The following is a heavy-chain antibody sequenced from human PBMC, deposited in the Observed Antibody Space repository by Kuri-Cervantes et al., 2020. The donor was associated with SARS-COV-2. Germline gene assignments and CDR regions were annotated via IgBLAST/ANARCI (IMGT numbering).Heavy chain of an antibody. CDR1: GESFSGYY. CDR2: VNHRGST. J-gene: IGHJ3*02. Sequence: GSLRLSCAFYGESFSGYYWNWIRQSPGKGLEWIGEVNHRGSTNYNPSLKSRVTISVDTSKNQFSLKLSSVTAADTAVYYCARGPWDSIAARRFGAFDIWGQGTMVTVSS. D-gene: IGHD6-6*01. V-gene: IGHV4-34*01. CDR3: ARGPWDSIAARRFGAFDI.